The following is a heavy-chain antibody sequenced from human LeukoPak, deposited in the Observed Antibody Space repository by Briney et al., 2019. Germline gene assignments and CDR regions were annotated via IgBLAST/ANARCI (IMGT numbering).Heavy chain of an antibody. CDR1: GFTFSTYG. D-gene: IGHD2-15*01. CDR3: AAVVEGRSYFDY. J-gene: IGHJ4*02. Sequence: PGGSLRLSCAASGFTFSTYGMHWVRQAPGKGLEWVAVISYDGTHKYYADSVKGRVTISRENSKNTLCLQMNSLGAEDTAVYYCAAVVEGRSYFDYWGQGTLVTVSS. V-gene: IGHV3-30*03. CDR2: ISYDGTHK.